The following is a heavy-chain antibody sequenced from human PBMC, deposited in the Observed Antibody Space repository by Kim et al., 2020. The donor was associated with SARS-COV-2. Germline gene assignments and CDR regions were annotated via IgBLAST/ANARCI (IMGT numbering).Heavy chain of an antibody. J-gene: IGHJ3*01. V-gene: IGHV3-15*01. CDR3: TTFNRQDAFHA. CDR2: IKNKPTGGTT. CDR1: AFTLNNVW. Sequence: GGSLRLSCAASAFTLNNVWMNWVRQPPGKGLEWLGVIKNKPTGGTTHFAALVEGRFTISKDDSKNMLYPQINSLKTEETAMYYCTTFNRQDAFHAWGRGT.